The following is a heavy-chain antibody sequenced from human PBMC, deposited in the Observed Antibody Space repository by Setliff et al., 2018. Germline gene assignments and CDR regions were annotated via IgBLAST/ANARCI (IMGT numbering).Heavy chain of an antibody. CDR3: ARVPATVTTFYYYYMDV. CDR1: GGSISSYY. J-gene: IGHJ6*03. CDR2: IYYSGST. Sequence: KPSETLSLTCTVSGGSISSYYWSWIRQPPGKGLEWIGYIYYSGSTNYNPSLKSRVTISVDTSKNQFSLKLSSVTAADTAVYYCARVPATVTTFYYYYMDVWGKGTTGTVSS. D-gene: IGHD4-17*01. V-gene: IGHV4-59*01.